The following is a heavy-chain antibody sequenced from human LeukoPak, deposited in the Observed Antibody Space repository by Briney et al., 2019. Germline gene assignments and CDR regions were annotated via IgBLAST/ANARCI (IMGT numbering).Heavy chain of an antibody. J-gene: IGHJ4*02. D-gene: IGHD3-3*01. CDR2: ISSSSSYI. V-gene: IGHV3-21*01. CDR3: AREYYDFWSGRWADY. Sequence: RGSLRLSCAASGFTFSSYSMNWVRQAPGKGLEWVSSISSSSSYIYYADSVKGRFTISRDNAKNSLYLQMNSLRAEDTAVYYCAREYYDFWSGRWADYWGQGTLVTVSS. CDR1: GFTFSSYS.